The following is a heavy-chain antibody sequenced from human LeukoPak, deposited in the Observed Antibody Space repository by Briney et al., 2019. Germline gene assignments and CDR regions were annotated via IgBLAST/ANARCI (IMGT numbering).Heavy chain of an antibody. J-gene: IGHJ4*02. CDR2: IHHSGSA. D-gene: IGHD1-26*01. Sequence: SETLSLTCDISGGSISNNHWWNWVRQSPRRGLEWIGEIHHSGSANYNPSLKSRTTISVDKSKNQVSLKVRSVTAADTAVYYCARGDLYPTGSCLDSWGQGTLVTVSS. CDR1: GGSISNNHW. V-gene: IGHV4-4*02. CDR3: ARGDLYPTGSCLDS.